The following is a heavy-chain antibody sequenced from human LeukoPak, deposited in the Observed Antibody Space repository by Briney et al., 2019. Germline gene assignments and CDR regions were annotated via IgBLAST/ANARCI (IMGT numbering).Heavy chain of an antibody. J-gene: IGHJ4*02. D-gene: IGHD3-10*01. CDR3: ARTGFGELFLDY. Sequence: PSETLSLTCAVYGGSFSGYYWSWIRQPPGKGLEWIGEINHSGSTNYNPSLKSRVTISVDTSKNQFSLKLSSVTAADTAVYYCARTGFGELFLDYWGQGTLVTVSS. CDR1: GGSFSGYY. V-gene: IGHV4-34*01. CDR2: INHSGST.